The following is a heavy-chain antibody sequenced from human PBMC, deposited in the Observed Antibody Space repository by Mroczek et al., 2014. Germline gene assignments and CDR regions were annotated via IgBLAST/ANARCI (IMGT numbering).Heavy chain of an antibody. CDR2: VSGSGGNT. CDR3: AKGDYYDGSGYHRLPSSVNS. CDR1: GFTFITYA. J-gene: IGHJ4*02. D-gene: IGHD3-22*01. V-gene: IGHV3-23*04. Sequence: VQLVEVWGRLGTAWGGPVRLSCAASGFTFITYAMSWVRQAPGKGLEWVSGVSGSGGNTYYADSVKGRFTISRDNSKNTXFLQMNSLRVEDTAVYYCAKGDYYDGSGYHRLPSSVNSWGQGTLVTVSS.